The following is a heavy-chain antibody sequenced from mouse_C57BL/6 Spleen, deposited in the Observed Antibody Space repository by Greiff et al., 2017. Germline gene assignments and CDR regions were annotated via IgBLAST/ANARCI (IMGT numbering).Heavy chain of an antibody. Sequence: EVQLQQSGPVLVKPGASVKMSCKASGYTFNDYYMNWVKQSHGKSLEWIGVINPYNGGTSYNQKFKGKATLTVDKSSSTAYMELNSLTSEDSAVYYCARKDYGSSSFAYWGQGTLVTVSA. CDR1: GYTFNDYY. V-gene: IGHV1-19*01. D-gene: IGHD1-1*01. CDR2: INPYNGGT. CDR3: ARKDYGSSSFAY. J-gene: IGHJ3*01.